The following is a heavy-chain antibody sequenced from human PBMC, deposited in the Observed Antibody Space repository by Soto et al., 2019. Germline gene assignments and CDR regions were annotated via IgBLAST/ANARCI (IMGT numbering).Heavy chain of an antibody. V-gene: IGHV1-69*12. CDR3: AQTLGSAVAGPGRFDL. D-gene: IGHD6-19*01. CDR2: IIPIFGTA. CDR1: GGTFSNYA. J-gene: IGHJ2*01. Sequence: QVQLVQSGAEVKKPGSSVKVSCKASGGTFSNYAISWVRQAPGQGPEWMGGIIPIFGTANYAQNFQGRVTITADESTSTAYMELNNLRSEDTAVYSCAQTLGSAVAGPGRFDLWGRGTLVTVSS.